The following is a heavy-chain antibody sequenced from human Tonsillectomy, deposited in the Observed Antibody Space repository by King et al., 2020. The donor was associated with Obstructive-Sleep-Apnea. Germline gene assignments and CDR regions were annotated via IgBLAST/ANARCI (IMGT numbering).Heavy chain of an antibody. CDR1: GFTVSSNY. D-gene: IGHD3-10*01. Sequence: VQLVESGGGLVQPGGSLRLSCAASGFTVSSNYMSWVRQAPGEGLEWVSVIYSGGSTYYADSVKGRFTISRHNSKNTLYLQMNSLRTEDTAVYYCARSRTYYYGSGSLDYWGQGTLVTVSS. CDR2: IYSGGST. J-gene: IGHJ4*02. CDR3: ARSRTYYYGSGSLDY. V-gene: IGHV3-53*04.